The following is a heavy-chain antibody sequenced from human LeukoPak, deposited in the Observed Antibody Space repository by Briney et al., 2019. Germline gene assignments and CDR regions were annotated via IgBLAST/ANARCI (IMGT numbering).Heavy chain of an antibody. J-gene: IGHJ5*01. V-gene: IGHV4-59*01. Sequence: SETLSLTCTVSGGSISSYYWSWIRQPPGKGLEWIGYIYYSGSTNYNPSLKSRVTISVDTSKNQFSLKLSSVTAADTAVYYCARGIIIAAAGTVYFDCWGQGTLVTVSS. CDR1: GGSISSYY. CDR3: ARGIIIAAAGTVYFDC. CDR2: IYYSGST. D-gene: IGHD6-13*01.